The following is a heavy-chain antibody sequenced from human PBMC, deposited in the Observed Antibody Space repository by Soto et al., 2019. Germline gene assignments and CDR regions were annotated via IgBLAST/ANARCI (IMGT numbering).Heavy chain of an antibody. J-gene: IGHJ4*02. Sequence: SETLSLTCSVSGASISSGDSYWTWIRQPPGKGLERIGYIHYSGTTYYNPSLKSRVTISVDTSKNQFSLKLGSVTAADTAVYFCERHSIWLLLSDYWGQGTLVTVSS. CDR2: IHYSGTT. D-gene: IGHD3-22*01. CDR1: GASISSGDSY. CDR3: ERHSIWLLLSDY. V-gene: IGHV4-30-4*01.